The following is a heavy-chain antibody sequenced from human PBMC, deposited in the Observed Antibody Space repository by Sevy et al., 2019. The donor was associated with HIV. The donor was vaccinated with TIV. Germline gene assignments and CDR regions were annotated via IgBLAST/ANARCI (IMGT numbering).Heavy chain of an antibody. CDR2: INPNSGGT. Sequence: ASVKVSCKASGYTFTGYYMHWVRQAPGQGLEWMGWINPNSGGTNYAQKFQVRDTMTSDTSISTAYMELSRLRSDDTAVYYCARNEVRESIWNYCWFDPWGQGTLVTVSS. V-gene: IGHV1-2*02. D-gene: IGHD1-7*01. J-gene: IGHJ5*02. CDR1: GYTFTGYY. CDR3: ARNEVRESIWNYCWFDP.